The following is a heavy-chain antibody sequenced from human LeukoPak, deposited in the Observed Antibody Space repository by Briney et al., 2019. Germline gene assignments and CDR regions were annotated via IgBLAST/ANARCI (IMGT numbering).Heavy chain of an antibody. D-gene: IGHD6-13*01. CDR2: IIPIFGTA. CDR3: AREGIAAEGLFDY. V-gene: IGHV1-69*01. Sequence: SVKVSCKASGGTFSSYAISWVRQARGQGLEWMGGIIPIFGTANYAQKFQGRVTITADESTSTAYMELSSLRSEDTAVYYCAREGIAAEGLFDYWGQGTLVTVSS. J-gene: IGHJ4*02. CDR1: GGTFSSYA.